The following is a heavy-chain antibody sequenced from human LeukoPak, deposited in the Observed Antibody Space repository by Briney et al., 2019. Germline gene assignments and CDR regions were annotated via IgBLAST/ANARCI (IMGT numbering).Heavy chain of an antibody. D-gene: IGHD2-15*01. V-gene: IGHV1-2*02. CDR2: INPNSGGT. J-gene: IGHJ4*02. CDR1: GYTFTGYY. Sequence: ASVKVSCKASGYTFTGYYMHWVRQAPGQGLEWMGWINPNSGGTNYAQKFQGRVTITRDTSISTAYMELSSLGSEDTAVYYCAKAVRGDLNRYCSGGSCYSDDFDYWGQGTLVTVSS. CDR3: AKAVRGDLNRYCSGGSCYSDDFDY.